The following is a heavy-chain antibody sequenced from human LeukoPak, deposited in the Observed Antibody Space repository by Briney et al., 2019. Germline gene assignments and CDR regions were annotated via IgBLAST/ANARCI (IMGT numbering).Heavy chain of an antibody. Sequence: PSETLSLTCAVYGGSFSGYYWSWIRQPPGKGLEWIGEINHSGSTNYNPSLKSRVTISVATSKNQFSLKLSSVTAADTAVYYCARGSDTGDSSGYYYGSWFDPWGQGTLVTVSS. CDR1: GGSFSGYY. D-gene: IGHD3-22*01. J-gene: IGHJ5*02. V-gene: IGHV4-34*01. CDR3: ARGSDTGDSSGYYYGSWFDP. CDR2: INHSGST.